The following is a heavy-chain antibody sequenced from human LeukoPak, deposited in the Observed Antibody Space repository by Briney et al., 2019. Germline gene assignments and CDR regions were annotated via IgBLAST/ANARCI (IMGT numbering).Heavy chain of an antibody. CDR3: AKVRGVDTAMVPLLYFDY. D-gene: IGHD5-18*01. CDR1: GFTFSSYA. J-gene: IGHJ4*02. Sequence: SGGSLRLSCAASGFTFSSYAMSWDRQAPGKGLEWVSAISGSGGSTYYADSVKGRFTISRDNSKNTLYLQMNSLRAEDTAVYYCAKVRGVDTAMVPLLYFDYWGQGTLVTVSS. CDR2: ISGSGGST. V-gene: IGHV3-23*01.